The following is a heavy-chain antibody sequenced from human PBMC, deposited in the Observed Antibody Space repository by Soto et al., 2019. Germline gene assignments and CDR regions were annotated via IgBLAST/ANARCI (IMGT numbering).Heavy chain of an antibody. CDR2: INHSGST. V-gene: IGHV4-34*01. J-gene: IGHJ2*01. CDR1: GGSFSGYY. CDR3: ARRGKTTVSQYWYFDL. Sequence: QVQLQQWGAGLLKPSETLSLTCAVYGGSFSGYYWSWIRQPPVKGLEWIGEINHSGSTNYNPSLKSRVTISVDTSKNQFSLKLSSVTAADTAVYYCARRGKTTVSQYWYFDLWGRGTLVTVSS. D-gene: IGHD4-17*01.